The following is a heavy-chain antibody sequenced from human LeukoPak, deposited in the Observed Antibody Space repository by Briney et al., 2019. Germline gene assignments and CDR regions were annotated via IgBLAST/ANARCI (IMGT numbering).Heavy chain of an antibody. V-gene: IGHV4-4*07. CDR2: THTSGST. J-gene: IGHJ1*01. Sequence: SETLSLTCTVSGGSISRYYWTWIRQPAGKGLEWIGRTHTSGSTNYNPSLKSRVTISLDTSKNQFSLKLSSVTAADTAVYYCARGYSSSWYVYFHHWGQGTLVTVSS. D-gene: IGHD6-13*01. CDR3: ARGYSSSWYVYFHH. CDR1: GGSISRYY.